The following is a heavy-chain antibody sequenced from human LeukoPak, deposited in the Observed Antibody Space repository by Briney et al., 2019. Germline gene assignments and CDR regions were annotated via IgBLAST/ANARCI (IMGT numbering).Heavy chain of an antibody. V-gene: IGHV3-21*01. D-gene: IGHD4-17*01. CDR1: GFTFSSYS. CDR3: AREDYGDYDWFDP. Sequence: GGSLRLSCAASGFTFSSYSMNWVRQAPGKGLEWVSSISSSSSYIYYADSVKGRFTISRDNAKNSLYLQMNSLRAEDTAVYYCAREDYGDYDWFDPWGQGTLVTVSS. CDR2: ISSSSSYI. J-gene: IGHJ5*02.